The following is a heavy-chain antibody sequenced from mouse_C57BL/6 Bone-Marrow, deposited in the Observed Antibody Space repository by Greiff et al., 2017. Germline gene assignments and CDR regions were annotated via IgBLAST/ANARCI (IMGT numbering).Heavy chain of an antibody. J-gene: IGHJ2*01. D-gene: IGHD3-1*01. CDR3: AKRGLYYFDY. Sequence: VQLQQPGAELVKPGASVKLSCKASGYTFTSYWMHWVKQRPGQGLEWIGMIHPNSGSTNYNEKFKSKATLTVEKSSSTAYMQLSSLTSEDSAVYYYAKRGLYYFDYWGQGTTLTGSS. CDR2: IHPNSGST. V-gene: IGHV1-64*01. CDR1: GYTFTSYW.